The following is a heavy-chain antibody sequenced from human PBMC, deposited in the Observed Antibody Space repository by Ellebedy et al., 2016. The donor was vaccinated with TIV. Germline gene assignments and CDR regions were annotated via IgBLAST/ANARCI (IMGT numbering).Heavy chain of an antibody. Sequence: GESLKISCAASGFTFSSYAMSWVRQAPGKGLEWISGISDDGFSTYNADSVKGRFAVSSDNSKDTLFLQMNNLRAEDAAVYYCAKGRGSGWYMYPIDYWGHGTLVTVSS. D-gene: IGHD6-19*01. J-gene: IGHJ4*01. CDR2: ISDDGFST. V-gene: IGHV3-23*01. CDR3: AKGRGSGWYMYPIDY. CDR1: GFTFSSYA.